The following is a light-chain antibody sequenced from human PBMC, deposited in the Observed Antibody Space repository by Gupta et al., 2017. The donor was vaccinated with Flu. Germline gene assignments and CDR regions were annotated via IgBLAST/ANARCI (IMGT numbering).Light chain of an antibody. CDR3: SSYTTSTTLSYV. CDR2: EVT. J-gene: IGLJ1*01. CDR1: SNDVGAYEY. V-gene: IGLV2-14*01. Sequence: TISCTGTSNDVGAYEYVSWYQQHPGKAPKLIIYEVTNRPSGISNRFSCSTSGNTASLTISGLQAEDEAEYYCSSYTTSTTLSYVFGTGTKVTVL.